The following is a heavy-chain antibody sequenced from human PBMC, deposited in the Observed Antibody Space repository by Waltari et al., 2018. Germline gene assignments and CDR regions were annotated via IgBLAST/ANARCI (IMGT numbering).Heavy chain of an antibody. J-gene: IGHJ4*02. V-gene: IGHV4-59*01. D-gene: IGHD2-8*01. CDR1: GGSISSYY. CDR3: VRSELQYATDFDY. CDR2: IYYSGST. Sequence: QVQLQESGPGLVKPSETLSLTCTVSGGSISSYYWSWLRQPPGKGLEWIGYIYYSGSTNYNPSLKSRVTISVDTSKNQFSLKLSSVTAADTAVYYCVRSELQYATDFDYWGQGTLVTVSS.